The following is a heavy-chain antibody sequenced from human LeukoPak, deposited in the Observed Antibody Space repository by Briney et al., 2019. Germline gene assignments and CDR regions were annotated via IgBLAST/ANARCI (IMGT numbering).Heavy chain of an antibody. Sequence: GESLKISCKGSGYSFTSYWIGWVRQMPGKGLEWMGIIYPGDSDTKYSPSFQGQVTISADKSISTAYLQWSSLKASDTAMYHCARGGGGQQLVHRLWFDPWGQGTLVTVSS. CDR1: GYSFTSYW. CDR2: IYPGDSDT. CDR3: ARGGGGQQLVHRLWFDP. D-gene: IGHD6-13*01. V-gene: IGHV5-51*01. J-gene: IGHJ5*02.